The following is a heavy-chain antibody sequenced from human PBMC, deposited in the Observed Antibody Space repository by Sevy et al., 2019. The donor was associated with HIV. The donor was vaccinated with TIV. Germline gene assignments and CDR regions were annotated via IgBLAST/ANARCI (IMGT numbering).Heavy chain of an antibody. Sequence: GGSLRLSCAASGFTFSSYSMNWVRQAPGKGLEWVSSISSSSSYLYYADSVKGRFTISRDNAKNSLYLQMNSLRAEDTAVYYCATGKVNYYDSSFARVWGQGTLVIVSS. D-gene: IGHD3-22*01. CDR1: GFTFSSYS. CDR2: ISSSSSYL. V-gene: IGHV3-21*01. CDR3: ATGKVNYYDSSFARV. J-gene: IGHJ4*02.